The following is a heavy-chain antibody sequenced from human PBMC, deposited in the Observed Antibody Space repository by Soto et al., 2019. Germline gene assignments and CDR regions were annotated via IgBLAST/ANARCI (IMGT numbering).Heavy chain of an antibody. J-gene: IGHJ6*02. V-gene: IGHV4-59*01. CDR3: GWGEIAFFYYGLDV. CDR2: SYDTGISGYTPST. D-gene: IGHD3-10*01. CDR1: GGSITSSY. Sequence: SETLSLTCTVSGGSITSSYWSWIRRPPGKGLEWIAYSYDTGISGYTPSTSYNPSLKSRVTMSVDTSKSKLSLMLTSVTAADTAVYDCGWGEIAFFYYGLDVWGQGITVTVTS.